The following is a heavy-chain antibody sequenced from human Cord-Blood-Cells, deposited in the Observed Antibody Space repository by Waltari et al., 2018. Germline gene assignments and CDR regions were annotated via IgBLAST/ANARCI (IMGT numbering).Heavy chain of an antibody. Sequence: QVQLQQWGAGLLKPSETLSLTCAVYGGSFSGYYWSWIRQPPGKGLEWIGEINHSGSTNYNPSLKSRVTISVDTSKNQFSLKLSSVTAADTAVYYCARRERYYDSSGYYFDYWGQGTLVTVSS. CDR1: GGSFSGYY. J-gene: IGHJ4*02. V-gene: IGHV4-34*01. D-gene: IGHD3-22*01. CDR2: INHSGST. CDR3: ARRERYYDSSGYYFDY.